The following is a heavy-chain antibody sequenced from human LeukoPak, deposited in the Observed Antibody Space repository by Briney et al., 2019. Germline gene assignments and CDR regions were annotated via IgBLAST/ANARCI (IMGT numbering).Heavy chain of an antibody. CDR2: VSGSGGST. Sequence: PGGSLRLSCAASGFTFSSYAMSWVRQAPGKGLEWVSAVSGSGGSTYYADSVKGRFTISRDNSKKRLYLQMNSLRAEDTAVYYCAKDLTNYDFWSGYFNSYYFDYWGQGTLVTVSS. CDR1: GFTFSSYA. CDR3: AKDLTNYDFWSGYFNSYYFDY. J-gene: IGHJ4*02. V-gene: IGHV3-23*01. D-gene: IGHD3-3*01.